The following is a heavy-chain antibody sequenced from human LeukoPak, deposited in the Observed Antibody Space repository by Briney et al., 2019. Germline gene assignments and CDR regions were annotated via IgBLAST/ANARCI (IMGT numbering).Heavy chain of an antibody. V-gene: IGHV3-23*01. CDR3: AKTPSGYRHLYYFDY. J-gene: IGHJ4*02. D-gene: IGHD3-22*01. CDR2: ISGSGAGT. Sequence: GGSLRLSCAASGFTFSSYAMSWVRQAPGRGLEWVSGISGSGAGTYHADSVKGRFTISRDNSKNTLYLQMDSLRAEDTAVYYCAKTPSGYRHLYYFDYWGQGTLVTVSS. CDR1: GFTFSSYA.